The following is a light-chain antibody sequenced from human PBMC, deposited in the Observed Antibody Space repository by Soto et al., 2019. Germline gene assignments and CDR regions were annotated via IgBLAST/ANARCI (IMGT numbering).Light chain of an antibody. Sequence: QLVLTQSSSASASLGSSVNLTCTLSSGHRSYIIAWHQQQPGKAPRFLMRLESSGSQNKGSGVPDRFSGSSSGAARYPTISNLQSEDEADYYCETWNSNTLVFGGGTKLTVL. CDR2: LESSGSQ. CDR1: SGHRSYI. J-gene: IGLJ3*02. V-gene: IGLV4-60*03. CDR3: ETWNSNTLV.